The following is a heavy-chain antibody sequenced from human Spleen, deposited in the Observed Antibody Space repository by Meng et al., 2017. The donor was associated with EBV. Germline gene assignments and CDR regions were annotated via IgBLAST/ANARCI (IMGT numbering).Heavy chain of an antibody. CDR3: ASPGFCGVDCYPRDFDY. CDR2: ISVYNNNT. V-gene: IGHV1-18*01. Sequence: VQSGPELKTPGCSVKVYCTAAGVVFTHSALGWVRPSPGQGLEWMGWISVYNNNTHYAQKYPGRVTMTTDTPTSTAYMELTSLTSEDTAVYYCASPGFCGVDCYPRDFDYWGQGTLVTVSS. CDR1: GVVFTHSA. D-gene: IGHD2-21*01. J-gene: IGHJ4*01.